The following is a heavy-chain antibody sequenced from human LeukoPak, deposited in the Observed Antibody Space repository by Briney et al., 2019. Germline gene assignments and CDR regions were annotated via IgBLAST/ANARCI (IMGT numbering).Heavy chain of an antibody. CDR3: ARDWPFRGFGEPNDAFDI. V-gene: IGHV1-46*01. Sequence: GASVTVSCKASGYTFTSYYMHWVRQAPGQGLEWMGIINPSDGSTRYAQKFQGRVTMTSDTSTSTVYLELSSLRSEDTAVYYCARDWPFRGFGEPNDAFDIWGQGTMVTVSS. J-gene: IGHJ3*02. D-gene: IGHD3-10*01. CDR2: INPSDGST. CDR1: GYTFTSYY.